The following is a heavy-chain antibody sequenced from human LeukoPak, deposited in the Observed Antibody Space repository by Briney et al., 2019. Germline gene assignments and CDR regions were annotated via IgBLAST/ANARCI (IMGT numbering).Heavy chain of an antibody. D-gene: IGHD4-11*01. J-gene: IGHJ6*02. CDR1: GFTLSSYW. CDR3: ASLGYSKGYYYGMDV. V-gene: IGHV3-74*01. CDR2: INSDGTST. Sequence: GGSLRLSCAASGFTLSSYWMHWVRQAPGKGLVWVSRINSDGTSTSYADSVKGRFTISRDNAKNTLYLQMNSLRAEDTALYYCASLGYSKGYYYGMDVWGQGTTVTDSS.